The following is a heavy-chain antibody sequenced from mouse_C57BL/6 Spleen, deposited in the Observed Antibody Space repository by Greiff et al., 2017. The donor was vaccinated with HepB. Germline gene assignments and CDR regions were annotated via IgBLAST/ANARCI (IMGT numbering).Heavy chain of an antibody. CDR2: IYPGNSDT. V-gene: IGHV1-5*01. CDR3: TRRIYYGYDDYFDY. CDR1: GYTFTSYW. J-gene: IGHJ2*01. D-gene: IGHD2-2*01. Sequence: EVQLQQSGTVLARPGASVKMSCKTSGYTFTSYWMHWVKQRPGQGLEWIGAIYPGNSDTSYNQKFKGKAKLTAVTSASTAYMELSSLTNEDSAVYYCTRRIYYGYDDYFDYWGQGTTLTVSS.